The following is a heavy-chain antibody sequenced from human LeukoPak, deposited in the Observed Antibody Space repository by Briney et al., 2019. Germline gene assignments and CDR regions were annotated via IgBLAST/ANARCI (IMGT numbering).Heavy chain of an antibody. CDR2: IWYDGSNK. CDR3: ARPHSNYYYYMDV. Sequence: PGGSLRLSCAASGFTFSSYGMHWVRQAPGKGLEWVAVIWYDGSNKYYADPVKGRFTISRDNSKNTLYLQMNSLRAEDTAVYYCARPHSNYYYYMDVWGKGTTVTVSS. J-gene: IGHJ6*03. V-gene: IGHV3-33*01. CDR1: GFTFSSYG.